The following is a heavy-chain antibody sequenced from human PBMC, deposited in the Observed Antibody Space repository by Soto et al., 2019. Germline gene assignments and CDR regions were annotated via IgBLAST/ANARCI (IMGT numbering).Heavy chain of an antibody. V-gene: IGHV1-69*09. CDR2: IVPSLDMA. CDR3: ARGNAATVATGYFDY. Sequence: QEQLVQSGPEVKKPGSSVKVSCKASEDTFRTSTMSWVRQAPGQGLEWMGGIVPSLDMANFAHQFQGRVAVTADKSTTTVYLELSSLRSDDTAVYYCARGNAATVATGYFDYWGQGTLVTVSS. D-gene: IGHD2-15*01. CDR1: EDTFRTST. J-gene: IGHJ4*02.